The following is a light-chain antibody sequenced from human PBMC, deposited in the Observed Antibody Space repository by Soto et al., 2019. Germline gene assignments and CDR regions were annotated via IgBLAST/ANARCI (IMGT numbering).Light chain of an antibody. Sequence: QSALTQPASVSGSLGQPITISCTGTSGDVGNYNLVSWYQQYPGKAPKLMIYEGGKRPSGVSNRFSGSKSGNTASLTISGLQAEDEADYYCCSFALRSTLIFGGGTKVTVL. V-gene: IGLV2-23*01. CDR3: CSFALRSTLI. J-gene: IGLJ2*01. CDR2: EGG. CDR1: SGDVGNYNL.